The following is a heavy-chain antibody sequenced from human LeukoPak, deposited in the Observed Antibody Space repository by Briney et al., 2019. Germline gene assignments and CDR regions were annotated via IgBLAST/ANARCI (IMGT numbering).Heavy chain of an antibody. V-gene: IGHV4-39*07. CDR1: GGSISSGSYY. CDR3: ARDILTGPSFDY. J-gene: IGHJ4*02. CDR2: INHSGST. Sequence: SETLSLTCTVSGGSISSGSYYWSWIRQPPGKGLEWIGEINHSGSTNYNPSLKSRVTISVDASKNQFSLKLSSVTAADTAVYYCARDILTGPSFDYWGQGTLVTVSS. D-gene: IGHD3-9*01.